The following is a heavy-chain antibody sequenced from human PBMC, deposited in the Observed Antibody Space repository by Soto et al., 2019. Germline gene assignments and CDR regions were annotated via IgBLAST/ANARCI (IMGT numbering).Heavy chain of an antibody. CDR1: GFTFSSYG. CDR3: AKDGYSSGWTLGGMDV. D-gene: IGHD6-19*01. CDR2: ISYDGSNK. V-gene: IGHV3-30*18. Sequence: QVQLVESGGGVVQPGRSLRLSCAASGFTFSSYGMHWVRQAPGKGLVWVAVISYDGSNKYYADSVKGRFTISRDNSKNTLYLQMNSLRAEDTAVYYCAKDGYSSGWTLGGMDVWGQGTTVTVSS. J-gene: IGHJ6*02.